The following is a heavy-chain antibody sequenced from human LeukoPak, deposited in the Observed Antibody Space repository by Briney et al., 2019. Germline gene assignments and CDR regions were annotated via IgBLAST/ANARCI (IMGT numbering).Heavy chain of an antibody. J-gene: IGHJ4*02. CDR1: GFTFSSYS. V-gene: IGHV3-23*01. CDR2: IGTTGDST. CDR3: AKSISTQCFDY. Sequence: GGSLRLSCAASGFTFSSYSMNWVRQAPGKGLEWISTIGTTGDSTYYADSVKGRFSISRNNSKTTLYLQMNGLRAEDTAVYYCAKSISTQCFDYWGQGTLVTVSS. D-gene: IGHD3-3*02.